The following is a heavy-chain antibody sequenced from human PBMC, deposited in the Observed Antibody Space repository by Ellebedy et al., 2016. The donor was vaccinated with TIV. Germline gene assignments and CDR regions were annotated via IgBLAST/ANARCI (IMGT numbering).Heavy chain of an antibody. D-gene: IGHD6-19*01. CDR1: GGSISSSSYY. V-gene: IGHV4-39*07. J-gene: IGHJ4*02. Sequence: SETLSLTXTVSGGSISSSSYYWGWIRQPPGKGLEWIGSIYYSGSTYYNPSLKSRVTISVDTSKNQFSLKLSSVTAADTAVYYCARGRGVWLNRGYFDYWGQGTLVTVSS. CDR3: ARGRGVWLNRGYFDY. CDR2: IYYSGST.